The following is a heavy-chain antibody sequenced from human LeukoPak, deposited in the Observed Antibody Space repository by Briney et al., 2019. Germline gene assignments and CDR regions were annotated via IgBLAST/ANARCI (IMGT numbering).Heavy chain of an antibody. J-gene: IGHJ4*02. Sequence: ASVKVSCKTSGYTFTTYGVSWVRQAPGQGLEWMGWVSGYTANTNYAERFQGRVTMTTDTSTSTVYLELTSLRSDDTVVYYCARGEVSASLYYFDFWGQGTLVTVS. CDR1: GYTFTTYG. D-gene: IGHD2-2*01. V-gene: IGHV1-18*01. CDR3: ARGEVSASLYYFDF. CDR2: VSGYTANT.